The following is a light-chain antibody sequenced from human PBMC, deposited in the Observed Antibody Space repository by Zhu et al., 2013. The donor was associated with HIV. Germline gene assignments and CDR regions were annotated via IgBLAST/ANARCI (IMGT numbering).Light chain of an antibody. J-gene: IGKJ1*01. V-gene: IGKV3-20*01. Sequence: EIVLTQSPGTLSLSPGERATLSCRASQSVSSNYLAWYQQKPGQAPRLLIYGASSRATGIPDRFSGSGSGTDFTLIISSLQPEDCATYYCLQDYNYPPTFGQGTKV. CDR2: GAS. CDR1: QSVSSNY. CDR3: LQDYNYPPT.